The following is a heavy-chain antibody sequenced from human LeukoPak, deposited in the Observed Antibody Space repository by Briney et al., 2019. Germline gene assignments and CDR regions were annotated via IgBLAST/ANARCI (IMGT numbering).Heavy chain of an antibody. J-gene: IGHJ4*02. CDR3: ARVGDIVVVPAAIPFDY. V-gene: IGHV1-46*01. CDR2: INPSGGRT. Sequence: ASVKVSCKASGYTFTSYYMHWVRQAPGQGLEWMGIINPSGGRTSYAQKFQGRVTMTRDMSTSTVYMELSSLRSEDTAVYYCARVGDIVVVPAAIPFDYWGQGTLVTVSS. D-gene: IGHD2-2*02. CDR1: GYTFTSYY.